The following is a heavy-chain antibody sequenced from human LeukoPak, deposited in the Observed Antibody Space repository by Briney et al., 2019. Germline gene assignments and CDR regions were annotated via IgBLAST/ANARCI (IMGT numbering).Heavy chain of an antibody. CDR1: GFAFSSYW. CDR2: IKQDGREK. J-gene: IGHJ4*02. Sequence: SGGSLRLSCAASGFAFSSYWMSWVRQAPGKGLEWVANIKQDGREKYYVDSVKGRFTISRDNAKNSLYLQMNSLRAEDTAVYYCVAGIFSVFDYWGQGTLVTVSS. CDR3: VAGIFSVFDY. D-gene: IGHD3-9*01. V-gene: IGHV3-7*01.